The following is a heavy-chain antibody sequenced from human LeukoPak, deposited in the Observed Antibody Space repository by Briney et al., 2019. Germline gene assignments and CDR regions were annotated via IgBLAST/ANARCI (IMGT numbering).Heavy chain of an antibody. CDR3: ARDQPYMDV. V-gene: IGHV4-38-2*02. J-gene: IGHJ6*03. Sequence: KPSETLSLTCTVPGYSISSGYYWVWIRQPPGKGLEWIGCIYHSGTTYYNPSLKSRITISVDTSKNQFSLKLSSVTAADTAMYYCARDQPYMDVWGKGTTVTVSS. CDR1: GYSISSGYY. CDR2: IYHSGTT.